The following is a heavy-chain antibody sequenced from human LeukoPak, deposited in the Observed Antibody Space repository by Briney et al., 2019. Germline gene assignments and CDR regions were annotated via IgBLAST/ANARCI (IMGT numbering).Heavy chain of an antibody. V-gene: IGHV3-15*05. CDR3: TTVTLRPVGL. CDR2: IKSKSDGGTT. D-gene: IGHD3-10*01. J-gene: IGHJ4*02. Sequence: PGGSLRLSCAASGFTFSNAWMSWVRQGPGKGLEWVGRIKSKSDGGTTDYAAPVKGRFTISRDDSKNTLFLQVNSLKIEDTAVYYCTTVTLRPVGLWGQGTLVTVSS. CDR1: GFTFSNAW.